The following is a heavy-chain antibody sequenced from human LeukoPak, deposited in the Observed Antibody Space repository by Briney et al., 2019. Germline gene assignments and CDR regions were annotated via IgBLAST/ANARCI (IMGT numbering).Heavy chain of an antibody. J-gene: IGHJ5*02. CDR2: IIPSGGST. CDR1: GYTFTSYY. Sequence: GASVKVSCKASGYTFTSYYMHWVRQAPGQGLEWMGIIIPSGGSTSYAQKFQGRVTMTRDTSTSTVYMELSSLRSEDTAVYYCARAPRGNWFDPWGQGTLVTVSS. V-gene: IGHV1-46*01. CDR3: ARAPRGNWFDP.